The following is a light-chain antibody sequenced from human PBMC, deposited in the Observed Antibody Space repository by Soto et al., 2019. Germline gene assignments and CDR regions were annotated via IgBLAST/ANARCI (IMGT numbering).Light chain of an antibody. CDR1: SSNIGAGYL. V-gene: IGLV1-40*01. Sequence: QSVLTQPPSVSGAPGQRVTISCSGSSSNIGAGYLVHWYQQVPGTAPKLLIYDNTNRPSEVPDRFSGSKSDTSASLAITGLQAEDEADYFCQSYDTSLSGSKVFGGETKLTVL. J-gene: IGLJ2*01. CDR2: DNT. CDR3: QSYDTSLSGSKV.